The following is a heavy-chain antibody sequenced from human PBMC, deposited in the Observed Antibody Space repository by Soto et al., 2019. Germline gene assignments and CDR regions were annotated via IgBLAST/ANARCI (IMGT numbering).Heavy chain of an antibody. CDR1: GFTFNIYG. CDR3: AKGGGDGYYDSSGYSFDY. J-gene: IGHJ4*02. V-gene: IGHV3-30*18. CDR2: ISYDGRKK. D-gene: IGHD3-22*01. Sequence: QMQLVESGGGVVQPGRSLRLSCAASGFTFNIYGMHWVRQAPGKGLEWVAVISYDGRKKFYADSVKGRFTISRDNSKNTLYLQMDSLRTEDTDVYYCAKGGGDGYYDSSGYSFDYWGQGTLVTVSS.